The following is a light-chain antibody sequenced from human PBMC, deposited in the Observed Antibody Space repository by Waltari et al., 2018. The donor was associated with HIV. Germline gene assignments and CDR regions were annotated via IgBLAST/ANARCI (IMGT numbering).Light chain of an antibody. V-gene: IGLV9-49*01. CDR3: GADHGSGNSVPVV. Sequence: QPVLTQPPSASASLGASFTLTCILSTCSNNYKVDWYQQSPWNGPRFVMRVDTGGIVGSKGDGIHDRFSVSGSGLNRYLTMKNVREEDEGDDHCGADHGSGNSVPVVFGGGTKLTVL. CDR1: TCSNNYK. CDR2: VDTGGIVG. J-gene: IGLJ2*01.